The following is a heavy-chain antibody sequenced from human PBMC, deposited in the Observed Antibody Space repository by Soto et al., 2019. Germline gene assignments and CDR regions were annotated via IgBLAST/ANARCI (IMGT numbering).Heavy chain of an antibody. Sequence: QVQLVESGGGVVQPGRSLRLSCAASGFTFSSYAMHWVRQAPGKGLEWVAVISYDGSNKYYADSVKGRFTISRDNSKNTLYLQMNSLRAEDTAVYYCARDPRDIVVVVAAPGGTEVNLWGRGTLVTVSS. J-gene: IGHJ2*01. D-gene: IGHD2-15*01. CDR3: ARDPRDIVVVVAAPGGTEVNL. CDR1: GFTFSSYA. V-gene: IGHV3-30-3*01. CDR2: ISYDGSNK.